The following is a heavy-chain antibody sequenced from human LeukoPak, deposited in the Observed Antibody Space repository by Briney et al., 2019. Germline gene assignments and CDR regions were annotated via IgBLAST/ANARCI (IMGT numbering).Heavy chain of an antibody. D-gene: IGHD3-9*01. Sequence: GGSLRLSCAASGFTFSSYWIHWVRQAPGKGLVWVSRIDTDGSNTNYADSVKGRFTISRDNAQNTVYLQMNSLRSEDTAVYYCARVNYDILTGYPWNACDIWGQEPMVTVSS. CDR3: ARVNYDILTGYPWNACDI. J-gene: IGHJ3*02. CDR1: GFTFSSYW. CDR2: IDTDGSNT. V-gene: IGHV3-74*01.